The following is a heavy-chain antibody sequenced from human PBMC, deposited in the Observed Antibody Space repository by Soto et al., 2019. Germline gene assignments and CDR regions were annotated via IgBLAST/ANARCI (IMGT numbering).Heavy chain of an antibody. Sequence: QMRLVQSGGGVVQPGKSLRLSCAASGFIFYNYDIHWVRQAPGKGLEWVATISYDGKTKLYGDSVKGRFTISRDNSNNTLFMQMSSLRHEDTAVYFCAKTQPVDCWGQGTLVTVSS. CDR3: AKTQPVDC. D-gene: IGHD1-1*01. J-gene: IGHJ4*02. V-gene: IGHV3-30*18. CDR2: ISYDGKTK. CDR1: GFIFYNYD.